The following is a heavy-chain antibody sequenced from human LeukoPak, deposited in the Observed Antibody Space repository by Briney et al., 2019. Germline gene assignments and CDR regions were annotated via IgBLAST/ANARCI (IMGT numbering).Heavy chain of an antibody. J-gene: IGHJ4*02. Sequence: SETLSLTCTVSGGSISSSSYYWGWIRQPPGKGLEWIGSIYYSGSTYYNPSLKSRVTISVDTSKNQFSLKLSSVTAADTAVYYCARGSGGSPRGYFDYWGQGTLVTVSS. CDR1: GGSISSSSYY. D-gene: IGHD1-26*01. CDR3: ARGSGGSPRGYFDY. CDR2: IYYSGST. V-gene: IGHV4-39*01.